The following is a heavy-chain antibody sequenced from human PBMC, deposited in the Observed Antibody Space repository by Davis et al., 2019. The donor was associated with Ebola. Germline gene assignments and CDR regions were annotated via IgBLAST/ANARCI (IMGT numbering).Heavy chain of an antibody. CDR3: ARVPSNSSWPDIDY. CDR1: GYTFTSHG. Sequence: ASVKVSCKASGYTFTSHGISWVRQAPGHGLEWMGWISAHSGYTNYAEKLQGRVTMTTDTSTSTAYMELRSLRSDDTAVYYCARVPSNSSWPDIDYWGQGTLVTVSS. J-gene: IGHJ4*02. CDR2: ISAHSGYT. V-gene: IGHV1-18*01. D-gene: IGHD6-13*01.